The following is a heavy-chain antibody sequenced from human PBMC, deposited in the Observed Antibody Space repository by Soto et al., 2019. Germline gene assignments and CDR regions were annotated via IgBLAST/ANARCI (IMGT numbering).Heavy chain of an antibody. J-gene: IGHJ4*02. CDR1: GGSISSGGYY. CDR3: ARSSTSANYFAY. CDR2: IYYSGSA. Sequence: QVQLQESGPGLVKPSQTLSLTCTVSGGSISSGGYYWSWIRQHPGKGLEWIGYIYYSGSAYYNPSLKSRVTISVDTSKNQFSLKLSSVTAADTAVYYCARSSTSANYFAYWGQGTLVTVSS. D-gene: IGHD2-2*01. V-gene: IGHV4-31*03.